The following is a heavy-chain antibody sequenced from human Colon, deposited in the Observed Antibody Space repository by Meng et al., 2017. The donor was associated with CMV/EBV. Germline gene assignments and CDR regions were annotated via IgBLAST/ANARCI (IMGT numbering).Heavy chain of an antibody. V-gene: IGHV1-46*01. Sequence: KASGYTFISHWMHWVRQAPGQGLEWMAIINPGGGTTLYSQKFQGRVTLTRDTSTSTVYMELSSLRSEDTAVYHCARDVSNVNTWWLDLWGQGTLVTVSS. CDR3: ARDVSNVNTWWLDL. J-gene: IGHJ5*02. D-gene: IGHD2-8*01. CDR2: INPGGGTT. CDR1: GYTFISHW.